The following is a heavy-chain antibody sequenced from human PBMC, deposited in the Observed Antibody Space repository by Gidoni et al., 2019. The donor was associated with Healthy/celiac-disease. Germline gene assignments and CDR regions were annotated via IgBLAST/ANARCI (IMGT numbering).Heavy chain of an antibody. V-gene: IGHV3-49*02. J-gene: IGHJ4*02. CDR2: IRSKAYGGTT. CDR3: TRGAQGSYGYF. D-gene: IGHD5-18*01. Sequence: QAPGKGLEWVGFIRSKAYGGTTEYAASVKGRFTISRDDSKSIAYLQMNSLKTEDTAVYYCTRGAQGSYGYFWGQGTLVTVSS.